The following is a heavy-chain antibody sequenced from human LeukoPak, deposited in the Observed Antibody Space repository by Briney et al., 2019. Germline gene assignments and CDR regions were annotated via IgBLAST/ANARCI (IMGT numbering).Heavy chain of an antibody. J-gene: IGHJ4*02. CDR3: ARDPLGAVDLFDY. D-gene: IGHD3-3*02. CDR2: INPSGGST. Sequence: GASVKVSCKVSGYTLTELSMHWVRQAPGQGLEWMGIINPSGGSTSYAQKFQGRVTMTRDMSTSTVYMELSSLRSEDTAVYYCARDPLGAVDLFDYWGQGTLVTVSS. CDR1: GYTLTELS. V-gene: IGHV1-46*01.